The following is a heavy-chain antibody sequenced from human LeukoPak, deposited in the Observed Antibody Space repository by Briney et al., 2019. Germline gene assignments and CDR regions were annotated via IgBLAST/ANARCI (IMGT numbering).Heavy chain of an antibody. CDR2: IYYSVST. CDR1: GGSFSSYY. Sequence: PSETLSLTCAAYGGSFSSYYWSWIRQPPGKGLEWIGYIYYSVSTNYNPSLKSRVTISVDTSKNQFSLKLSSVTAADTAVYYCARETSQKGAHYMDVWGKGTTVTISS. J-gene: IGHJ6*03. D-gene: IGHD3-16*01. CDR3: ARETSQKGAHYMDV. V-gene: IGHV4-59*01.